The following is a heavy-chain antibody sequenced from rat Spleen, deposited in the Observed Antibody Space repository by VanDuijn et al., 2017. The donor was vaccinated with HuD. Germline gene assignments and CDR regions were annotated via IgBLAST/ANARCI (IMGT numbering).Heavy chain of an antibody. CDR2: IRSVGGT. Sequence: QVQLKESGPGLVQPSQTLSLTCTVSGFSLTSYGVTWVRQPPGKGLYWIGTIRSVGGTDYTSTLKSRLSISRDAPKSQVLLKMNSLQTEDTAMYFCVRSEGIIRGHFAYWGQGTLVTVSS. V-gene: IGHV2-16*01. CDR1: GFSLTSYG. CDR3: VRSEGIIRGHFAY. J-gene: IGHJ3*01. D-gene: IGHD4-3*01.